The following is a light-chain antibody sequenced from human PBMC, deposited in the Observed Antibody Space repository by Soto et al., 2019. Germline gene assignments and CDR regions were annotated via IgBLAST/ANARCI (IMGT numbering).Light chain of an antibody. CDR3: QQYNNWPYT. CDR2: GAS. CDR1: QRVSTN. V-gene: IGKV3-15*01. J-gene: IGKJ2*01. Sequence: EIMMTQSPATLSVSPGERVSLSCRASQRVSTNFAWYRQKPGQAPTLLIYGASTRATGIPARFSGSGSGTEFILTITSLQSEDFAVYYCQQYNNWPYTFGQGTKLEIK.